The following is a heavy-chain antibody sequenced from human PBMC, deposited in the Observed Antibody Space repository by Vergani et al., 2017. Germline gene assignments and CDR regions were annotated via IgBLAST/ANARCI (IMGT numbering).Heavy chain of an antibody. CDR1: GGSISSGSYY. D-gene: IGHD3-3*01. Sequence: QVQLQESGPGLVKTSKTLSLTCTVSGGSISSGSYYWSWSRQPAGKGLEWIGRSYTSGSTHYNPSLKSRVTITVDTSKNQFSLKLSSVTAADTAVYYCARTLFGVGFYYWGQGTLVTVSS. V-gene: IGHV4-61*02. CDR2: SYTSGST. CDR3: ARTLFGVGFYY. J-gene: IGHJ4*02.